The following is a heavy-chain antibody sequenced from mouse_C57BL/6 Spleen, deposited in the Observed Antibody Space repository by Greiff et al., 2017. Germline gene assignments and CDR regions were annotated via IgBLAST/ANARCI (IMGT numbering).Heavy chain of an antibody. CDR1: GYTFTDYY. D-gene: IGHD1-1*01. CDR3: ARYNSYYYGSSYGYAMDY. J-gene: IGHJ4*01. Sequence: EVQLQQSGPVLVKPGASVKMSCKASGYTFTDYYMNWVKQSHGKSLEWIGVINPYNGGTSYNQKFKGKATLTVDKSSSTAYMELNSLTSEDSAVYYCARYNSYYYGSSYGYAMDYWGQGTSVTVSS. CDR2: INPYNGGT. V-gene: IGHV1-19*01.